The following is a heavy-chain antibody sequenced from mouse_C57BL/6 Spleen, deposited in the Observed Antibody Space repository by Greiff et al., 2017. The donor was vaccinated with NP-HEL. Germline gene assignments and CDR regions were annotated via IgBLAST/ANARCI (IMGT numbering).Heavy chain of an antibody. V-gene: IGHV1-64*01. CDR3: ARDQRGYDAMDY. CDR2: IHPNSGST. CDR1: GYTFTSYW. J-gene: IGHJ4*01. Sequence: VQLQQPGAELVKPGASVKLSCKASGYTFTSYWMHWVKQRPGQGLEWIGMIHPNSGSTNYNEKFKSKATLTVDKSSSTAYMQLSSLTSEDSAVYYWARDQRGYDAMDYWGQGTSVTVSS.